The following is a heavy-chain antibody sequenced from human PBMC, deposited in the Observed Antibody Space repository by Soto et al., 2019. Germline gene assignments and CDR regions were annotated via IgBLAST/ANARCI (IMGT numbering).Heavy chain of an antibody. CDR2: IKSKTVGETT. CDR3: TTSNCRSSTCYLNF. J-gene: IGHJ4*02. V-gene: IGHV3-15*07. CDR1: GIPFSSTY. D-gene: IGHD2-2*01. Sequence: PGGSLRLSCAASGIPFSSTYMNWVRQAPGKGLEWVGRIKSKTVGETTDYSAPVKGRFALSRDDSKNTVSLQMNSLKSEDTAIYSCTTSNCRSSTCYLNFWGQXSLVTVSA.